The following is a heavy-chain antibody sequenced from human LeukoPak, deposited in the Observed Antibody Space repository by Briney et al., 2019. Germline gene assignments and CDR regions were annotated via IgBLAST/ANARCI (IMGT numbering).Heavy chain of an antibody. CDR1: GYTFTSYY. CDR3: ASAYGSGSYSFDY. Sequence: GASVKVSCKASGYTFTSYYMHWVRQAPGRGLEWMGIINPSGGSTSYAQKFQGRVTMTRDMSTSTVYMELSSLRSEDTAVYYCASAYGSGSYSFDYWGQGTLVTVSS. V-gene: IGHV1-46*01. CDR2: INPSGGST. D-gene: IGHD3-10*01. J-gene: IGHJ4*02.